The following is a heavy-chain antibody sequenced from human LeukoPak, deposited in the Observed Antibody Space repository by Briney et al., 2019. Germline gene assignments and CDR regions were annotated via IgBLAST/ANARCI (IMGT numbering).Heavy chain of an antibody. Sequence: GGSLRLSCAASGFSFSSYAMSWVRQAPGKGLEWVSMITSGGGSTYHADSVKGRFTISRDNSKNTLYLQMTSLRAEDTAVYYCTKDHPDCRGTSCLLFDSWGQGTLVTVSS. J-gene: IGHJ4*02. CDR1: GFSFSSYA. CDR2: ITSGGGST. CDR3: TKDHPDCRGTSCLLFDS. V-gene: IGHV3-23*01. D-gene: IGHD2-2*01.